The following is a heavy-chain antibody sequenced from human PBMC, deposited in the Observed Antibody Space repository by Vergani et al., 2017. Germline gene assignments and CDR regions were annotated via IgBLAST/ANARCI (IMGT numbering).Heavy chain of an antibody. CDR3: ARDRQDSSGYYYYDAFEI. CDR2: IYHSGST. CDR1: GYSISSGYY. Sequence: QVQLQESGPGLVKPSETLSLTCAVSGYSISSGYYWGWIRQPPGKGLEWIGSIYHSGSTYYNPSLKSRVTISVDTSKNQFSLKLSSVTAADTAVYYCARDRQDSSGYYYYDAFEIWGQGTMVTVSS. V-gene: IGHV4-38-2*02. D-gene: IGHD3-22*01. J-gene: IGHJ3*02.